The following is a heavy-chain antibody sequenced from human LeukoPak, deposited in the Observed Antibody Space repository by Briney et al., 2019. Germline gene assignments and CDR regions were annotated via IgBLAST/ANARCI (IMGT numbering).Heavy chain of an antibody. CDR1: GFTFTTYA. J-gene: IGHJ6*02. CDR3: ARAPYSGYDYSDYYYYGMDV. V-gene: IGHV3-53*04. D-gene: IGHD5-12*01. CDR2: IYSGGST. Sequence: GGSLRLSCAASGFTFTTYATSWVRQAPGKGLEWVSVIYSGGSTYYADSVKGRFTISRHNSKNTLYLQMNSLRAEDTAVYYCARAPYSGYDYSDYYYYGMDVWGQGTTVTVSS.